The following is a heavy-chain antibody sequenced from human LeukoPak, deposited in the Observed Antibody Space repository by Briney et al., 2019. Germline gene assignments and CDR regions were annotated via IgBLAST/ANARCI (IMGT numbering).Heavy chain of an antibody. CDR3: SSRYCSGGSCYFDY. J-gene: IGHJ4*02. Sequence: SETLSLTCTVSGGSISSYHWNWIRQPPGKGLEWIGYIYHSGSTNYNPSLKGRVTISVDTSKNQFSLKLSSVTAADTAVYYCSSRYCSGGSCYFDYWGQGTLVTVSS. CDR1: GGSISSYH. V-gene: IGHV4-59*08. CDR2: IYHSGST. D-gene: IGHD2-15*01.